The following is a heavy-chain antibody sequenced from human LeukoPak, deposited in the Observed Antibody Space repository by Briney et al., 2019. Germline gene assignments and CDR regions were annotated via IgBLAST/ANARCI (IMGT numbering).Heavy chain of an antibody. J-gene: IGHJ4*02. Sequence: ASVKVSCKASGYTFTGYYMHWVRQAPGQGLEWMGWINPNSGGTNYAQKFQGRVTMTRDTSISTASMELSRLRSDDTAVYYCARALYGGGGFDYWGQETLVTVSS. D-gene: IGHD4-23*01. CDR3: ARALYGGGGFDY. CDR1: GYTFTGYY. CDR2: INPNSGGT. V-gene: IGHV1-2*02.